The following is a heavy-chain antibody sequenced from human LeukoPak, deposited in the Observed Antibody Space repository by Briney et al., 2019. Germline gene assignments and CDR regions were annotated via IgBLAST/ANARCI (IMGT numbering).Heavy chain of an antibody. CDR1: GYTFTSYA. D-gene: IGHD1-26*01. CDR2: INAGNGNT. V-gene: IGHV1-3*01. J-gene: IGHJ4*02. CDR3: ARDGVGATPEFDY. Sequence: ASVKVSCKASGYTFTSYAMHWVRQAPGQRLEWMGWINAGNGNTKYSQKFQGRVTITRDTSASTAYMGLSSLRSEDTAVYYCARDGVGATPEFDYWGQGTLVTVSS.